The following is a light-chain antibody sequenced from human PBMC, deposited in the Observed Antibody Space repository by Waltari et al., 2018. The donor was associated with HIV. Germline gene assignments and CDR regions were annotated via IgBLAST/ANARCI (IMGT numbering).Light chain of an antibody. CDR2: EVT. V-gene: IGLV2-14*01. Sequence: QSALTQPASVSGSPGQSITISCAGTSSDVGPYNLVSWYQQHPGTAPKLIVFEVTNRPSGLSSRFSGSKSDNTASLTISGLQAEDEADYYCCSYTTSDTWVFGGGTKLTVL. CDR1: SSDVGPYNL. CDR3: CSYTTSDTWV. J-gene: IGLJ3*02.